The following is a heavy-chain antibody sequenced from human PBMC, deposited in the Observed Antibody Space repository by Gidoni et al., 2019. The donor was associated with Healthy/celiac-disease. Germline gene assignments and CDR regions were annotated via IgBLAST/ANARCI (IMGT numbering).Heavy chain of an antibody. V-gene: IGHV3-30-3*01. D-gene: IGHD1-26*01. CDR1: GFTFSSYA. Sequence: QVQLVESGGGVVQPGRSLRLSCAASGFTFSSYAMHWVRQAPGKGLEWVAVISYDGSNKYYACSVKGRFTISRDNSKNTLYLQMNSLRAEDTAVYYCARDGASGSYSLDYWGQGTLVTVSS. CDR3: ARDGASGSYSLDY. J-gene: IGHJ4*02. CDR2: ISYDGSNK.